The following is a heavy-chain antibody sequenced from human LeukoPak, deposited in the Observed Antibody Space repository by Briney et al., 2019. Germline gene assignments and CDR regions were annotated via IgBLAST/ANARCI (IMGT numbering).Heavy chain of an antibody. CDR1: GYTFTGYY. Sequence: ASVKVSCKASGYTFTGYYMHWVRQAPGQGLEWMGWINPNSGGTNYAQKFQGRVTMTRDTSISTAYMELSRLRSDDTAVYYCARDVTSRGAPYYYYGMDVWGQGTTVTVSS. V-gene: IGHV1-2*02. CDR3: ARDVTSRGAPYYYYGMDV. J-gene: IGHJ6*02. CDR2: INPNSGGT. D-gene: IGHD1-26*01.